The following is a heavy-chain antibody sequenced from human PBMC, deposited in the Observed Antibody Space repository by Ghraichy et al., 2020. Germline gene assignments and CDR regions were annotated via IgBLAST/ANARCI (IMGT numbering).Heavy chain of an antibody. Sequence: GALRLSCAASGFTFSTYWMTWIRQIPGKGPEWVANVNPDGVEKNYVDSVKGRFTISRDNAKNSLYLQIESLRAEDTAIFYCARSNWNLYDLWGQGTLVSVSS. CDR1: GFTFSTYW. CDR3: ARSNWNLYDL. D-gene: IGHD1-1*01. J-gene: IGHJ5*02. V-gene: IGHV3-7*01. CDR2: VNPDGVEK.